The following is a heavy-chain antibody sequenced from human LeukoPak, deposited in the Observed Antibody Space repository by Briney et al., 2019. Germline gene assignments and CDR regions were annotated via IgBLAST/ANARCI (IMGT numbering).Heavy chain of an antibody. V-gene: IGHV4-34*01. D-gene: IGHD2-8*01. Sequence: SETLSLTCAVYGGSFSGYYWSWIRQPPGKGLEWIGEINHSGSTNYNPSLKSRVTISVDTSKNQFSLKLSSVTAADTAVYYCASGGQDIVLMDPDHDGAFDIWGQGTMVTVSS. CDR3: ASGGQDIVLMDPDHDGAFDI. CDR1: GGSFSGYY. CDR2: INHSGST. J-gene: IGHJ3*02.